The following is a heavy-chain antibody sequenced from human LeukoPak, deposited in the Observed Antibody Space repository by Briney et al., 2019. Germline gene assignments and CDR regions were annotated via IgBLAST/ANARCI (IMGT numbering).Heavy chain of an antibody. CDR3: ARADCGGDCYSARDYYYYYMDV. Sequence: GGSLRLSCAASGFTFSSYSMNWVRQAPGKGLEWVSYISSSGSTIYYADSVKGRFTISRDNAKNSLYLQMNSLRAEDTAVYYCARADCGGDCYSARDYYYYYMDVWGKGTTVTISS. J-gene: IGHJ6*03. CDR2: ISSSGSTI. D-gene: IGHD2-21*02. CDR1: GFTFSSYS. V-gene: IGHV3-48*04.